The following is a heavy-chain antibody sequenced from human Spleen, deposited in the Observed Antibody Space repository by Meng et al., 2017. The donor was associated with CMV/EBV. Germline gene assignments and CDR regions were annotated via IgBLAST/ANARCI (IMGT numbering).Heavy chain of an antibody. CDR2: INWNGDVT. J-gene: IGHJ3*02. Sequence: GESLKISCAASGFTVSSNYMSWVRQAPGKGLEWVSGINWNGDVTSYADSVKGRFTISRDNAKNCLYLQMNSLRAEDTAFYYCARARRGSAAMGSLNIWGQGTMVTVSS. CDR1: GFTVSSNY. V-gene: IGHV3-20*04. CDR3: ARARRGSAAMGSLNI. D-gene: IGHD2-2*01.